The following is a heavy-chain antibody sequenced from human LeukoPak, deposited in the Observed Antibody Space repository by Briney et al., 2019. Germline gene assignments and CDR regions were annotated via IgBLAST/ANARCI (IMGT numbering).Heavy chain of an antibody. CDR1: GYTFTSYA. V-gene: IGHV1-8*02. CDR3: ARGDLDILTGYLS. Sequence: ASVKVSCKASGYTFTSYAMNWVRQATGQGLEWMGWMNPNSGNTGYAQKFQGRVTMTRNTSISTAYMELSSLRSEDTAVYYCARGDLDILTGYLSWGQGTLVTVSS. D-gene: IGHD3-9*01. J-gene: IGHJ4*02. CDR2: MNPNSGNT.